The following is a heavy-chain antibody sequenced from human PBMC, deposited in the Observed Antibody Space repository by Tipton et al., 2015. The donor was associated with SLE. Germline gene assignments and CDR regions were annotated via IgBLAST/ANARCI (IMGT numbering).Heavy chain of an antibody. Sequence: TLSLTCTVSGGSISSCYWSWIRQPPGKGLEWIGEIYYSGSTNYNPSLKSRVTISEDTSKNQFSLKLSSVTAADTAVYYCARRGSRRGGDFDYWGQGTLVTVSS. CDR1: GGSISSCY. V-gene: IGHV4-59*08. CDR2: IYYSGST. CDR3: ARRGSRRGGDFDY. D-gene: IGHD1-14*01. J-gene: IGHJ4*02.